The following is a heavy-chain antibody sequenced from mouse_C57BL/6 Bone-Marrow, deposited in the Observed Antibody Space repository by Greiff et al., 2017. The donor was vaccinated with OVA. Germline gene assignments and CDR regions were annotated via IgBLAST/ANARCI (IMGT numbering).Heavy chain of an antibody. CDR3: ARLYGYGDYAMDY. V-gene: IGHV5-12*01. Sequence: EVKLVESGGGLVQPGGSLKLSCAASGFTFSDYYMYWVRQTPEKRLEWVAYISNGGGSTYYPDTVKGRFTISRDNAKNTLYLQMSRLKSEDTAMYYCARLYGYGDYAMDYWGQGTSVTVSS. D-gene: IGHD2-2*01. CDR1: GFTFSDYY. CDR2: ISNGGGST. J-gene: IGHJ4*01.